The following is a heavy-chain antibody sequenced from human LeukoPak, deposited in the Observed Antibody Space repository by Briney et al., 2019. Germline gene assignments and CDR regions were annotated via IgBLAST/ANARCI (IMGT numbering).Heavy chain of an antibody. D-gene: IGHD6-19*01. V-gene: IGHV3-21*01. CDR3: ARVDTPYGIAVAVY. CDR2: VSSSSSYI. J-gene: IGHJ4*02. Sequence: GGSLSLSCAASGFTFSSYSVNWVRHARGEGLEWVSSVSSSSSYIYYADSVKGRFTISRDNAKNSLYLQMNSLRAEDTAVYYCARVDTPYGIAVAVYWGQGTLVTVSS. CDR1: GFTFSSYS.